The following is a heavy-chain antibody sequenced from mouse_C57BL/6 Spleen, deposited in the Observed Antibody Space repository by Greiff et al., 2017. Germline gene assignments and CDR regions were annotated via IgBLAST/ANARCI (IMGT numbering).Heavy chain of an antibody. V-gene: IGHV1-50*01. D-gene: IGHD1-1*02. Sequence: QVQLQQPGAELVKPGASVKLSCKASGYTFTSYWMQWVKQRPGQGLEWIGEIDPSDSYTNYNQKFKGKATLTVDTSSSTAYMQLSSLTSEDSAVYYCARKKSMVLYAMDYWGQGTSVTVSS. CDR3: ARKKSMVLYAMDY. CDR1: GYTFTSYW. J-gene: IGHJ4*01. CDR2: IDPSDSYT.